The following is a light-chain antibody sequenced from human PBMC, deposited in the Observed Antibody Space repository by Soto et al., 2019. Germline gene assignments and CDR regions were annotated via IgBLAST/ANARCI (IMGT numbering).Light chain of an antibody. J-gene: IGLJ3*02. Sequence: QSALTQPASLSGSPGQSITISCTETSSDVGAYNYVSWYQQHPGKAPKLMISEVSNRPSGVSDRFSGSKSGNTASLTISGLQAEDEADYYCSSYTTTSTLVFGGGTKVTVL. CDR1: SSDVGAYNY. CDR2: EVS. V-gene: IGLV2-14*01. CDR3: SSYTTTSTLV.